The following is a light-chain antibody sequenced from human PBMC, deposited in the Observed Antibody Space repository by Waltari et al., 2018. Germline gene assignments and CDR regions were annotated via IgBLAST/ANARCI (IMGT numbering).Light chain of an antibody. CDR3: QQYDNLPYT. CDR1: QDLSNF. Sequence: DMQMTQSPSSLSASVGDRITITCQAVQDLSNFLNWYHHKPGRAPKLLIYGVSTLETGVPSRFSGGGSGTDFTFTISSLQPEDVGTYYCQQYDNLPYTFGQGTKVEI. CDR2: GVS. V-gene: IGKV1-33*01. J-gene: IGKJ2*01.